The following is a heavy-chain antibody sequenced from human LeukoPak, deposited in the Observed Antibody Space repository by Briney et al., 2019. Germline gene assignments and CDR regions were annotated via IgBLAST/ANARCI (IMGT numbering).Heavy chain of an antibody. CDR2: ISGSGGST. J-gene: IGHJ6*02. CDR3: AKGIAARPYYYYGMDV. D-gene: IGHD6-6*01. CDR1: EFTFSSYA. Sequence: GGSLRLPCAASEFTFSSYAMSWVRQAPGKGLEWVSAISGSGGSTYYADSVKGRFTISRDNSKNTLYLQMNSLRAEDTAVYYCAKGIAARPYYYYGMDVWGQGTTVTVSS. V-gene: IGHV3-23*01.